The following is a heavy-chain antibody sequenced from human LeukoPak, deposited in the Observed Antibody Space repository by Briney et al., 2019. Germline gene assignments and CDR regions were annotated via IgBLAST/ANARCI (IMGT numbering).Heavy chain of an antibody. Sequence: PSETLSLTCTVSGYSISSGYYWGWIRQPPGKGLEWIGSIYHSGSTYYNPSLKSRVTISVDTSKNQFSLKLSSVTAADTAVYYCARGGLGMFLDYWGQGTLVTVSS. J-gene: IGHJ4*02. CDR2: IYHSGST. D-gene: IGHD3-10*02. CDR1: GYSISSGYY. V-gene: IGHV4-38-2*02. CDR3: ARGGLGMFLDY.